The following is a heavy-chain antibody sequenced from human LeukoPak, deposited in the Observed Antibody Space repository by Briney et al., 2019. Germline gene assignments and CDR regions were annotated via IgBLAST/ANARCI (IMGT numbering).Heavy chain of an antibody. D-gene: IGHD6-19*01. Sequence: ASVKVSCKASGGTFSSYAISWVRQAPGQGLEWMGGIIPIFGTANYAQKFQGRVTITADESTSTAYMELSSLRSEDTAVYYCARENSIAVAGTGLYYYYYYMDVWGKGTTVTVSS. CDR1: GGTFSSYA. J-gene: IGHJ6*03. CDR2: IIPIFGTA. CDR3: ARENSIAVAGTGLYYYYYYMDV. V-gene: IGHV1-69*13.